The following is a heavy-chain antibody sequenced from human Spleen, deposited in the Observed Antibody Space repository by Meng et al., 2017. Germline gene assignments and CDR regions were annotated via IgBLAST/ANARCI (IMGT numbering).Heavy chain of an antibody. V-gene: IGHV1-69*05. CDR1: GGTFSSYA. Sequence: SVKVSCKASGGTFSSYAISWVRQAPGQGLEWMGGIIPTFGTANYAQKFQGRVTITTDESTSTAYMELSSLRSEDTAVYYCARDLGGGANPAPIYWGQGTLVTVSS. D-gene: IGHD1-26*01. J-gene: IGHJ4*02. CDR3: ARDLGGGANPAPIY. CDR2: IIPTFGTA.